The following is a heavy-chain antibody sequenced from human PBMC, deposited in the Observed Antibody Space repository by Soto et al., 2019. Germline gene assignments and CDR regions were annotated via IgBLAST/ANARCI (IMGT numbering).Heavy chain of an antibody. Sequence: EVQLVESGGGLVKPGGSLRLSCAASGFTFSSYSMNWVRQAPGKGLEWVSSISSSSSYIYYADSVKGRFIISRDNAKNSLYLQMNSLRAEDTAVYYCAREAAQGGDPSYFDYWGQGTLVTVSS. CDR1: GFTFSSYS. V-gene: IGHV3-21*01. J-gene: IGHJ4*02. CDR3: AREAAQGGDPSYFDY. D-gene: IGHD2-21*02. CDR2: ISSSSSYI.